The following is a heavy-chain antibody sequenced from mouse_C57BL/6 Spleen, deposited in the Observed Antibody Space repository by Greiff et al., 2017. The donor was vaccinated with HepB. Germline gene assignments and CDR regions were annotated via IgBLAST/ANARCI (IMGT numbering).Heavy chain of an antibody. CDR1: GYTFTSYT. V-gene: IGHV1-4*01. CDR3: ARSYYGSFDY. CDR2: INPSSGYT. J-gene: IGHJ2*01. D-gene: IGHD1-1*01. Sequence: QVHVKQSGAELARPGASVKMSCKASGYTFTSYTMHWVKQRPGQGLEWIGYINPSSGYTKYNQKFKDKATLTADKSSSTAYMQLSSLTSEDSAVYYCARSYYGSFDYWGQGTTLTVSS.